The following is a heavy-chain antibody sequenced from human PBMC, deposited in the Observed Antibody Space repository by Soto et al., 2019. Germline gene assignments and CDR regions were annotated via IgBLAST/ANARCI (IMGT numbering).Heavy chain of an antibody. D-gene: IGHD6-13*01. CDR3: ASTIAAAGHNWFDP. CDR1: GFTFSSYA. V-gene: IGHV3-30-3*01. Sequence: GGSLRLSCAASGFTFSSYAMHWVRQAPGKGLEWVAVISYDGSNKYYADSVKGRFTISRDNSKNTLYLQMNSLRAEDTAVYYCASTIAAAGHNWFDPWGQGTLVTVSS. J-gene: IGHJ5*02. CDR2: ISYDGSNK.